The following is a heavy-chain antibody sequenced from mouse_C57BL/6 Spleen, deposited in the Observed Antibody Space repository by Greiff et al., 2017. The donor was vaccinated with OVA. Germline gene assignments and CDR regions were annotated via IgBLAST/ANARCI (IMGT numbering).Heavy chain of an antibody. CDR1: GYTFTNYW. CDR3: ARTSNYVDY. CDR2: IYPGGGYT. V-gene: IGHV1-63*01. J-gene: IGHJ2*01. Sequence: VQLKESGAELVRPGTSVKMSCKASGYTFTNYWIGWAKQRPGHGLEWIGDIYPGGGYTNYNEKFKGKATLTADKSSSTAYMQFSSLTSEDSAIYYCARTSNYVDYWGQGTTLTVSS.